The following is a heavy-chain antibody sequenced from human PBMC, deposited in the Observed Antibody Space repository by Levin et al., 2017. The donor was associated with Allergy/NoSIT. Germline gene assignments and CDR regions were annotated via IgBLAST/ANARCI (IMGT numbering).Heavy chain of an antibody. D-gene: IGHD3-10*01. J-gene: IGHJ3*02. CDR2: IYSGGST. Sequence: RASVKVSCAASGFTVSSNYMSWVRQAPGKGLEWVSVIYSGGSTYYADSVKGRFTISRDNSKNTLYLQMNSLRAEDTAVYYCARDLGIADDAFDIWGQGTMVTVSS. V-gene: IGHV3-53*01. CDR3: ARDLGIADDAFDI. CDR1: GFTVSSNY.